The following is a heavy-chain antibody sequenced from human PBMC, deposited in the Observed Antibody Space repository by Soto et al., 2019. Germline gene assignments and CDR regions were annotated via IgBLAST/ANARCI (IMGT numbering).Heavy chain of an antibody. D-gene: IGHD1-20*01. CDR3: ARDITGAPVPQYFQH. Sequence: LRLSCAASGFTFSSYAMHWVRQAPGKGLEWVAVISYDGSNKYYADSVKGRFTISRDNSKNTLYLQMNSLRAEDTAVYYCARDITGAPVPQYFQHWGQGTLVTVSS. J-gene: IGHJ1*01. CDR2: ISYDGSNK. V-gene: IGHV3-30-3*01. CDR1: GFTFSSYA.